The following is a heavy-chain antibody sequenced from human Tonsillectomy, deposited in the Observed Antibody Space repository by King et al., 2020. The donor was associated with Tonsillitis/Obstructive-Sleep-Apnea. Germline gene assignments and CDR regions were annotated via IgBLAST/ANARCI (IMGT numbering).Heavy chain of an antibody. CDR1: GFTFSSYS. D-gene: IGHD6-6*01. J-gene: IGHJ4*02. CDR2: ISSSSSYI. Sequence: VQLVQSGGGLVKPGGSLRLSCAASGFTFSSYSMNWVRQAPGKGLEWVSSISSSSSYIYYADSVKGRFTISRDNAKNSQYLQMNSLRAEDTAVYYCARAQGYSSSSSYYFDYWGQGTLVTVSS. CDR3: ARAQGYSSSSSYYFDY. V-gene: IGHV3-21*01.